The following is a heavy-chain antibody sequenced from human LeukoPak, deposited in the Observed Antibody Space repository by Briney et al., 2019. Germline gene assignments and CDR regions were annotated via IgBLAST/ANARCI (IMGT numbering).Heavy chain of an antibody. V-gene: IGHV1-2*02. Sequence: ASVKVSCKASGYTFTGHYMDWVRLAPGQGLEWMGWINPTGGTTYAQKFQDRVTMTRDTSINTAYMELSGLRSDDTAVYYCARDLGWSSSHWGQGTLVTVSS. CDR3: ARDLGWSSSH. J-gene: IGHJ4*02. D-gene: IGHD6-6*01. CDR2: INPTGGT. CDR1: GYTFTGHY.